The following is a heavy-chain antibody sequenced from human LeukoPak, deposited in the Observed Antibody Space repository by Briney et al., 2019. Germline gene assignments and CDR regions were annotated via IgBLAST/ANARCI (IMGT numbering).Heavy chain of an antibody. CDR1: GLTFRNYW. CDR2: INGDGSDI. J-gene: IGHJ4*02. V-gene: IGHV3-74*01. CDR3: TGGFGHNWSPFEN. Sequence: PGGSLRLSCAVSGLTFRNYWMHWVRQAPGKGLAWVSRINGDGSDISYAVSVKGRFTISRDNAKNTLSLQMNSLTDDDTALYYCTGGFGHNWSPFENWGQGTLVTVSS. D-gene: IGHD1-1*01.